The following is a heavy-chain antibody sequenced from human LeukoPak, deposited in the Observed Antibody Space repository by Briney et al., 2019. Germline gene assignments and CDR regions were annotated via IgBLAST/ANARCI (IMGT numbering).Heavy chain of an antibody. CDR2: ITGSGGYT. J-gene: IGHJ4*02. CDR3: ARHVVSVYQLHLDY. CDR1: GFTFSSYA. V-gene: IGHV3-23*01. D-gene: IGHD2-2*01. Sequence: PAGTLRLSCTASGFTFSSYAMTWIRQAPGKGLEWVSTITGSGGYTYYAASVKGRFTISRDTSKNTLSLQLSCVSAADTAMYYCARHVVSVYQLHLDYWGQGTLVTVAS.